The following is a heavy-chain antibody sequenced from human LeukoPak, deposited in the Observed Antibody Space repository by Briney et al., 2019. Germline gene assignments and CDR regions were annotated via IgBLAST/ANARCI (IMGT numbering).Heavy chain of an antibody. Sequence: KPSETLSLTCTVSGGSIGSYYWSWIRQPPGKGLEWIGYIYYSGSTNYNPSLKSRVTISVDTSKNQFSLKLSSVTAADTAVYYCARQDSSGYYYRDAFDIWGQGTMVTVAS. V-gene: IGHV4-59*01. CDR3: ARQDSSGYYYRDAFDI. CDR1: GGSIGSYY. D-gene: IGHD3-22*01. CDR2: IYYSGST. J-gene: IGHJ3*02.